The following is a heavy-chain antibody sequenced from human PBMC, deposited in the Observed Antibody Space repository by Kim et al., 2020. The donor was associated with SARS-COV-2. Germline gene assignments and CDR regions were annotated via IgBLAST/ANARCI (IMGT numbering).Heavy chain of an antibody. V-gene: IGHV4-39*01. J-gene: IGHJ4*02. CDR1: GCSISSSSYY. CDR2: IYYSVST. D-gene: IGHD3-22*01. CDR3: ARNYDSSGYYLKSYYFDY. Sequence: SETLSLTCTVSGCSISSSSYYWGWIRQPPGNGLVWFGSIYYSVSTYYNPSLKSRVTISVDTSKNQFSLKLSSVTAADTAVYYCARNYDSSGYYLKSYYFDYWGQGTLVTVSS.